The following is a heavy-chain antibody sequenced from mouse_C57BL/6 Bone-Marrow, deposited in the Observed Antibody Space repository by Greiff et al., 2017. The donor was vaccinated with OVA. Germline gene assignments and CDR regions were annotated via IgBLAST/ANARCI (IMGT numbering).Heavy chain of an antibody. Sequence: VQLQQSGTELVKPGASVKLSCKASGYTFTSYWMHWVKQRPGQGLEWIGNINPSNGGTNYNEKFKSKATLTVDKSSSTVYMELSRLTSEDSAVYFCARHERDYGYGWFAYWGQGTLVTVSA. CDR3: ARHERDYGYGWFAY. J-gene: IGHJ3*01. V-gene: IGHV1-53*01. D-gene: IGHD2-2*01. CDR2: INPSNGGT. CDR1: GYTFTSYW.